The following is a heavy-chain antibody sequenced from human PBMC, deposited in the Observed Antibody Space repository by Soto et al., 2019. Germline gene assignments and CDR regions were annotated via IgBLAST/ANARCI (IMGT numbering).Heavy chain of an antibody. CDR2: ISRSSTGI. CDR3: ARAGTWGLDV. Sequence: EVQLVESGGGLVQPGGSLRLSCAASGFTFSLYSMSWVRQAPGKGLEWVSYISRSSTGIHYADSVKGRFTISRDDATNSMHLQINSLRDGDTAVYYCARAGTWGLDVW. V-gene: IGHV3-48*02. J-gene: IGHJ6*01. D-gene: IGHD6-19*01. CDR1: GFTFSLYS.